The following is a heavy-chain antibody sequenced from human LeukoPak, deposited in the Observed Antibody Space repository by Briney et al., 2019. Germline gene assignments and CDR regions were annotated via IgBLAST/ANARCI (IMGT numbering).Heavy chain of an antibody. D-gene: IGHD5-18*01. Sequence: SVKVSCKASAGTLITYAISWVRQAPGQGLERMGGIIPVFGAANFAQKFQGRLTITTDESSSTAYMELSNLRSDDTALYYCAKDISAGVDTAMVTDYWGQGTLVTVSS. CDR1: AGTLITYA. CDR2: IIPVFGAA. V-gene: IGHV1-69*05. CDR3: AKDISAGVDTAMVTDY. J-gene: IGHJ4*02.